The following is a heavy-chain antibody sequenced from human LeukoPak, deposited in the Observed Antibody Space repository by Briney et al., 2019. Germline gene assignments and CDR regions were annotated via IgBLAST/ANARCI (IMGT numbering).Heavy chain of an antibody. V-gene: IGHV4-39*01. Sequence: SETLSLTCTVSGGSISSGNYYWGWIRQPPGKGLEWIGSIYYSGSTYYNPSLKSRVTISVDTSKNQFSLKLTSVTAADTAVYYCARVPSGSSWYLDYWGQGTLVTVSS. CDR3: ARVPSGSSWYLDY. CDR1: GGSISSGNYY. CDR2: IYYSGST. J-gene: IGHJ4*02. D-gene: IGHD6-13*01.